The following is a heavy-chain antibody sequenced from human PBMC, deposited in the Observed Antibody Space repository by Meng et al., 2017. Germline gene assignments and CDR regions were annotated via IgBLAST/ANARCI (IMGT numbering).Heavy chain of an antibody. CDR2: IKSKTDGRTT. CDR3: TTDGNSDDY. V-gene: IGHV3-15*01. J-gene: IGHJ4*02. D-gene: IGHD1-1*01. CDR1: GFTFSNAW. Sequence: VQLVGSGGGWLKSGGSLMLSCAASGFTFSNAWMIWVRQATGKGLEGVGLIKSKTDGRTTDYAAPGKGRLTISRDDSKNTLYLQMNSRKTEDTAVYYCTTDGNSDDYWGQGTLVTVSS.